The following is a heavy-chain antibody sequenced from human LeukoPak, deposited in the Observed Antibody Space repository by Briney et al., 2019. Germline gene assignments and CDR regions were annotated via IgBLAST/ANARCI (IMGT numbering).Heavy chain of an antibody. D-gene: IGHD6-13*01. CDR2: IWYDGSNK. J-gene: IGHJ3*02. Sequence: PGGSLRLSCAASGFTFSSYGMHWVRQAPGKGLEWVAVIWYDGSNKYYADSVKGRFTISRDNSKNTLYLQMNSLRAEDTAVYYCAKDEAILVPSAFDIWGQGTMVTVSS. CDR1: GFTFSSYG. V-gene: IGHV3-33*06. CDR3: AKDEAILVPSAFDI.